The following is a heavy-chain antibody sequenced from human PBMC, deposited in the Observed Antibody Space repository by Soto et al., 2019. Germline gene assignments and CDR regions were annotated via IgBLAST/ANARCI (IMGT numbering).Heavy chain of an antibody. J-gene: IGHJ4*02. CDR3: ATGGGWLHNSYIRGLYFDY. CDR1: GGSLSGSY. Sequence: SETLSLTCTVSGGSLSGSYCSWIRKSPGKSLEWIASISYTGSTTHNPSLKSRATLSVDTSKNQFSLSLTSVTPADTAAYYCATGGGWLHNSYIRGLYFDYWGQGVLVTVSS. D-gene: IGHD3-3*02. CDR2: ISYTGST. V-gene: IGHV4-59*01.